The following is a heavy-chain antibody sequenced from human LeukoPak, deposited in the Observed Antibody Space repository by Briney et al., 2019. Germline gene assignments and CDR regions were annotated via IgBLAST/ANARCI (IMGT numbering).Heavy chain of an antibody. Sequence: GGSLRLSCAASGFTFSSYSMNWVRQAPGKGLEWVSVIYSGGSTYYADSVKGRFTISRDNSKNTLYLQMNSLRAEDTAVYYCARDFKPGAFDIWGQGTMVTVSS. CDR2: IYSGGST. V-gene: IGHV3-66*01. CDR1: GFTFSSYS. J-gene: IGHJ3*02. CDR3: ARDFKPGAFDI.